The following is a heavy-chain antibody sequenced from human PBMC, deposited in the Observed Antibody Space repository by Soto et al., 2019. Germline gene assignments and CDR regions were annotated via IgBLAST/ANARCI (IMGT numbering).Heavy chain of an antibody. J-gene: IGHJ4*02. CDR2: ISSDGNKK. D-gene: IGHD3-22*01. Sequence: VQLVQSGGGVVQPGRSLRLSCVASGYTFSADGMHWVRQAPGKGLEWVSAISSDGNKKDYGDSVKGRFTISRDNSKNTRYLQVKSGRAEDTAIYCCEADWGGYDGSGEFSDYFDYWGQGALVTVAS. CDR1: GYTFSADG. CDR3: EADWGGYDGSGEFSDYFDY. V-gene: IGHV3-30*03.